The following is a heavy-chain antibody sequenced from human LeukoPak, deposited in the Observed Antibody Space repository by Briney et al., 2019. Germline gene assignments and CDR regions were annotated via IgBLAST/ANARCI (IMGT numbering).Heavy chain of an antibody. Sequence: PSETLSLTCAVYGGSFSGYYWSWIRQPPGKGLEWIGEINHSGSTNYNSSLKSRVTISVDTSKNQFSLKLSSVTAADTAVYYCARKRGLRCSSTCCYAGSWFDPWGQGTLVTVSS. CDR1: GGSFSGYY. J-gene: IGHJ5*02. CDR2: INHSGST. V-gene: IGHV4-34*01. D-gene: IGHD2-2*01. CDR3: ARKRGLRCSSTCCYAGSWFDP.